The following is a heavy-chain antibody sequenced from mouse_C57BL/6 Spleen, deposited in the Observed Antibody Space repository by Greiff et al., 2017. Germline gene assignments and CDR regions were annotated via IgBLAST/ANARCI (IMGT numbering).Heavy chain of an antibody. CDR3: ARSRGITTVVYWFAY. CDR2: IYPGDGDT. V-gene: IGHV1-82*01. D-gene: IGHD1-1*01. Sequence: QVQLQQSGPELVKPGASVKISCKASGYAFSSSWMNWVKQRPGKGLEWIGRIYPGDGDTNYNGKFKGKATLTADKSSSTAYMQLSSLTSEDSAVYFCARSRGITTVVYWFAYWGQGTLVTVSA. CDR1: GYAFSSSW. J-gene: IGHJ3*01.